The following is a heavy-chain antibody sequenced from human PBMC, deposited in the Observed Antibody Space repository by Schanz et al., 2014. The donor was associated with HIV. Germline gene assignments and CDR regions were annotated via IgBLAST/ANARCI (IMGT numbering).Heavy chain of an antibody. CDR1: GYTFTGYY. V-gene: IGHV1-2*02. CDR2: INPNSGGS. Sequence: QVQLVQSGAEWRRPGASVTVSCKASGYTFTGYYVHWVRQAPGQGLEWMGWINPNSGGSTYAQKFQGRVTMARDTSISTAYMELSRLRSDDTAVYYCARGRYFDWLSFGGGSSVYGLDVWGQGTTVTVSS. D-gene: IGHD3-9*01. CDR3: ARGRYFDWLSFGGGSSVYGLDV. J-gene: IGHJ6*02.